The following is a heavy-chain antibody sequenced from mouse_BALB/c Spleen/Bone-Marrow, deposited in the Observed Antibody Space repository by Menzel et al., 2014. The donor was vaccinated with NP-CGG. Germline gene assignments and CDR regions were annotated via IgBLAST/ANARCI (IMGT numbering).Heavy chain of an antibody. CDR2: IDPSYGGT. Sequence: EVKLVESGPELEKPGASVKMSCKASGYSFTDYNMSWVKQSNGKSLEWIGDIDPSYGGTTYNQKFKGKATLTVDKSSSTVYMQLKSLTSEDSAVYYCARGHDGYRTWFAYWGQGTLVTVSA. CDR3: ARGHDGYRTWFAY. CDR1: GYSFTDYN. V-gene: IGHV1-39*01. D-gene: IGHD2-3*01. J-gene: IGHJ3*01.